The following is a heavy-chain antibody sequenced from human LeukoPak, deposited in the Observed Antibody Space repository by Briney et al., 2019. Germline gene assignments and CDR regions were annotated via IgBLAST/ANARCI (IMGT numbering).Heavy chain of an antibody. V-gene: IGHV3-53*01. J-gene: IGHJ4*02. Sequence: GGSLRLSCAASGFTVSSNYMTWVRQAPGKGLEWVSAIDSSGSYTWYDDSVKGRFTISRDNSKNTLYLQMNSLRAEDTAVYYCAKGSAGGRSYYFDYWGQGTLVPVSS. CDR2: IDSSGSYT. D-gene: IGHD6-13*01. CDR3: AKGSAGGRSYYFDY. CDR1: GFTVSSNY.